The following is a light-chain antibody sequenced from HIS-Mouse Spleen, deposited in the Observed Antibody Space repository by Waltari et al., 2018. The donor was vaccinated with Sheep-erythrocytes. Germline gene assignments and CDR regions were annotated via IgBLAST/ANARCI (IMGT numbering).Light chain of an antibody. CDR1: SSDVGGYNY. Sequence: QSALTQPPSASGSPGQSVTISCPGTSSDVGGYNYVSWYQQHPGKAPKLMIYEVSKRPSGVPDRFSGSKSGNTASLTVSGLQAEDEADYYCSSYAGSNNHVFATGTKVTVL. CDR3: SSYAGSNNHV. V-gene: IGLV2-8*01. J-gene: IGLJ1*01. CDR2: EVS.